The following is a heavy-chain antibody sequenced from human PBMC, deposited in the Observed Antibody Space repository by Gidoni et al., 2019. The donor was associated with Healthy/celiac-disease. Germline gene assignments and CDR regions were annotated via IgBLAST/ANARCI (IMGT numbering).Heavy chain of an antibody. J-gene: IGHJ2*01. D-gene: IGHD5-12*01. CDR3: ARRSDSGYEDWYFDL. Sequence: QLQLQESGPGLVKPSETLSLTCTVSGGSISSSSYYWGWIRQPPGKGLEWIGSIYYSGSTYYNPSLKSRVTISVDTSKNQFSLKLSSVTAADTAVYYCARRSDSGYEDWYFDLWGRGTLVTVSS. CDR2: IYYSGST. CDR1: GGSISSSSYY. V-gene: IGHV4-39*01.